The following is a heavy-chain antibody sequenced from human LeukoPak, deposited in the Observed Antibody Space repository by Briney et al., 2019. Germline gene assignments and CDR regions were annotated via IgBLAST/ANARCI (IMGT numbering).Heavy chain of an antibody. D-gene: IGHD1-26*01. CDR1: GFTFSSYS. Sequence: GGSLRLSCAASGFTFSSYSMNWVRQAPGKGLEWVSSISSSSSYIYYADSVKGRFTISRDNAKNSLYLQMNSLRAEDTAVYHCARVRYSGTIGGFDYWGQGTLVTVSS. V-gene: IGHV3-21*01. J-gene: IGHJ4*02. CDR3: ARVRYSGTIGGFDY. CDR2: ISSSSSYI.